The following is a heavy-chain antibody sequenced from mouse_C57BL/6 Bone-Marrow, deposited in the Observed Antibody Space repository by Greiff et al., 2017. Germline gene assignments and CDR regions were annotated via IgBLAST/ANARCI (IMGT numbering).Heavy chain of an antibody. CDR1: GYTFTSYW. D-gene: IGHD4-1*01. Sequence: QVQLQQSGAELVKPGASVKMSCKASGYTFTSYWITWVKQRPGQGLEWIGDIYPTSGRTNYNEKFKSKAILTVDTSSNPAYMHLSSLTSEDSAVFYCARSGPLGRSFDYWGQGTTLTVSS. CDR3: ARSGPLGRSFDY. J-gene: IGHJ2*01. V-gene: IGHV1-55*01. CDR2: IYPTSGRT.